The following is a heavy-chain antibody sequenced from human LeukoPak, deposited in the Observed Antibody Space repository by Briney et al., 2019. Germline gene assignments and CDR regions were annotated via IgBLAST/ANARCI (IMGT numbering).Heavy chain of an antibody. CDR2: ISGSGGST. J-gene: IGHJ4*02. CDR3: AKGLNTIFGVVIIVPYFDY. CDR1: GFTFSSYA. Sequence: GGSLRLSCAASGFTFSSYAMSWVRQAPGKGLEWVSAISGSGGSTYYADSVKGRFTISRDNSKNTLYLQMNSLRAEDTAVYYYAKGLNTIFGVVIIVPYFDYWGQGTLVTVSS. V-gene: IGHV3-23*01. D-gene: IGHD3-3*01.